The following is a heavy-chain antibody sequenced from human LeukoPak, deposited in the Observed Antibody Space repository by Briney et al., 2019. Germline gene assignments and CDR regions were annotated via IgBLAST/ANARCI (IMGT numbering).Heavy chain of an antibody. CDR2: ISYDGSNK. Sequence: GGSLRLSCAASGFTFSSYAMHWARQAPGKGLEWVAVISYDGSNKYYADSVKGRFTISRDNSKNTLYLQMNSLRAEDTAVYYCARDKFKGVLRSFDYWGQGTLVTVSS. J-gene: IGHJ4*02. CDR1: GFTFSSYA. CDR3: ARDKFKGVLRSFDY. V-gene: IGHV3-30-3*01. D-gene: IGHD2-8*01.